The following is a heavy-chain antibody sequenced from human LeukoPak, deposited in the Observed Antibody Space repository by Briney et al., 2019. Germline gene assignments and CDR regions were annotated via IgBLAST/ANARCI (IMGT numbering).Heavy chain of an antibody. CDR3: SRDVPGYSSNFDF. V-gene: IGHV1-2*02. J-gene: IGHJ4*02. CDR2: FNPNSGDT. Sequence: ASVKVSCKASGYTFTGYFMHWVRQAPGQGLEWMGWFNPNSGDTNYAQKFQGRVTVTRDTSISTAYMELSSLTSDDTAVYYCSRDVPGYSSNFDFWGQGTLVTVSS. CDR1: GYTFTGYF. D-gene: IGHD6-19*01.